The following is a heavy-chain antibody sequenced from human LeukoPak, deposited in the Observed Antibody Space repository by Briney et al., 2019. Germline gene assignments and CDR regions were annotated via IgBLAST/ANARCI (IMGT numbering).Heavy chain of an antibody. CDR3: ARGYKPGYSSGWSIFDY. CDR2: MSPNSGNT. CDR1: GYTFTSYD. V-gene: IGHV1-8*01. D-gene: IGHD6-19*01. Sequence: ASVKVSCKASGYTFTSYDINWVRQATGQGLEWMGCMSPNSGNTGYAQNFQGRVTMTRNTSISTAYMELSSLKSEDTAVYFCARGYKPGYSSGWSIFDYWGQGTLVTVSS. J-gene: IGHJ4*02.